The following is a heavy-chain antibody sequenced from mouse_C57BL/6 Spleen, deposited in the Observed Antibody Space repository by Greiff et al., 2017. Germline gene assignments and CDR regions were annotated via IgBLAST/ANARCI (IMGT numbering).Heavy chain of an antibody. CDR1: GFSFNTYA. J-gene: IGHJ4*01. D-gene: IGHD1-1*01. CDR3: VRHAITTVDAMDY. V-gene: IGHV10-1*01. Sequence: EVMLVESGGGLVQPKGSLKLSCAASGFSFNTYAMNWVRQAPGKGLEWVARIRSKSNNYATYYADSVKDRFTISRDDSESMLYLQMNNLKTEDTAMYYCVRHAITTVDAMDYWGQGTSVTVSS. CDR2: IRSKSNNYAT.